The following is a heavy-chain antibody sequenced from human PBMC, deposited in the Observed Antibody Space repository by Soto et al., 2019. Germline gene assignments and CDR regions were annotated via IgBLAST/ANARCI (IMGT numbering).Heavy chain of an antibody. J-gene: IGHJ6*02. CDR3: AIPFFSHLLDMDV. CDR2: FDPVDGAP. D-gene: IGHD2-2*02. Sequence: ASVKVSSKVSGRTLDELFMHWVRQATGRGIEGMGGFDPVDGAPVYAQKFGGRGTMSEATSTATALVELPGMRADAAAAYESAIPFFSHLLDMDVWGRGTTVTVSS. CDR1: GRTLDELF. V-gene: IGHV1-24*01.